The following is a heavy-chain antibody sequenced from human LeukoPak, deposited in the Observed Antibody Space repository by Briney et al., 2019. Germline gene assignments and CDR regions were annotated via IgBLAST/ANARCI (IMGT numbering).Heavy chain of an antibody. V-gene: IGHV3-33*01. J-gene: IGHJ4*02. Sequence: GGSLRLSCAASGFTFSSYGMHWVRQAPGKRLEWVAVIWYDGSNKYYADSVKGRFTISRDNSKNTLYLQMNSLRAEDTAVYYCASLEPDPNVWGQGTLVTVSP. D-gene: IGHD1-1*01. CDR3: ASLEPDPNV. CDR2: IWYDGSNK. CDR1: GFTFSSYG.